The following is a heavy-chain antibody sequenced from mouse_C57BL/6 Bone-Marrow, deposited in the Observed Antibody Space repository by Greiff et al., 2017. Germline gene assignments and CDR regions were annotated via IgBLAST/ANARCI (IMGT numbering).Heavy chain of an antibody. J-gene: IGHJ4*01. D-gene: IGHD2-14*01. CDR3: ARSPLGYAMDY. CDR2: IYPGDGDT. V-gene: IGHV1-80*01. Sequence: QVQLQQSGAELVKPGASVKISCKASGYAFSSYWMNWVKQRPGKGLEWIGQIYPGDGDTNYNGKFKGKATLTAYKYSSTAYMQLSSLTSEDSAVYFCARSPLGYAMDYWGQGTSVTVSS. CDR1: GYAFSSYW.